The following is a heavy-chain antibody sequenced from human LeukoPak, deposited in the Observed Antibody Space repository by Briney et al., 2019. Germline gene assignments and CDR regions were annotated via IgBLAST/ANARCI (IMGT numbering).Heavy chain of an antibody. CDR2: IYYSGST. CDR3: ARVGSGSFDY. CDR1: SGSISSRTYY. Sequence: RPSETLSLTCTVSSGSISSRTYYWGWIRQPPGKGLEWIGTIYYSGSTYYNPSLKSRVSISVDTSKNHFSLNLDSVTAADTAVYFCARVGSGSFDYWGQGTLVTVSS. D-gene: IGHD1-26*01. J-gene: IGHJ4*02. V-gene: IGHV4-39*07.